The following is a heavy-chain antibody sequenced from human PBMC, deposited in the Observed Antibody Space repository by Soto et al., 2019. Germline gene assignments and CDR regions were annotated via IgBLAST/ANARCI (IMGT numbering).Heavy chain of an antibody. CDR1: GFTFSSYG. CDR3: ARDPGVLEYFDY. D-gene: IGHD3-3*01. CDR2: IWYDGSNK. Sequence: QVQLVESGGGVVQPGRSLRLSCAASGFTFSSYGMHWVRQAPGKGLEWVAVIWYDGSNKYYADSVKGRFTISRDNSKNTLYLQMNSLRAEDTAVDYCARDPGVLEYFDYWGQGTLVTVSS. J-gene: IGHJ4*02. V-gene: IGHV3-33*01.